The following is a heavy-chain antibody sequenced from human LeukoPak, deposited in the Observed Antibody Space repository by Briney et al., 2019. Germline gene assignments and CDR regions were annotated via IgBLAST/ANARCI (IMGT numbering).Heavy chain of an antibody. Sequence: SQTLSLTCTVSGGSISSGSYYWSWLRQPAGKGLEWIGRIYTSGRTNYNPSLKSRVTISVDTSKNQFSLKLSSVTAADTAVYYCAREGSDYGDYYYYYMDVWGKGTTVTVSS. CDR2: IYTSGRT. CDR1: GGSISSGSYY. CDR3: AREGSDYGDYYYYYMDV. D-gene: IGHD4-17*01. J-gene: IGHJ6*03. V-gene: IGHV4-61*02.